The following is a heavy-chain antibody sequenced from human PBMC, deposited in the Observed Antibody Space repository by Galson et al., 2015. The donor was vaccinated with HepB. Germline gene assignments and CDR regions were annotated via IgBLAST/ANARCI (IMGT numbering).Heavy chain of an antibody. CDR2: IYPGDSDT. D-gene: IGHD3-22*01. Sequence: QSGAEVKKPGESLKISCKGSGYSYTSYWIGWVRQMPGKGLEWMGIIYPGDSDTRYSPSFQGQVTISADKSISTAYLQWSSLKASDTAMYYCARANYYDSSGYLFDGDYWGQGTLVTVSS. CDR3: ARANYYDSSGYLFDGDY. V-gene: IGHV5-51*01. J-gene: IGHJ4*02. CDR1: GYSYTSYW.